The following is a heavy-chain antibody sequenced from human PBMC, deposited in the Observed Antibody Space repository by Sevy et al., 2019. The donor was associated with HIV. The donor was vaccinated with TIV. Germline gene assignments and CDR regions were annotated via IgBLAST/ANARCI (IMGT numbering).Heavy chain of an antibody. CDR2: ISGSGDTI. V-gene: IGHV3-11*01. Sequence: GGSLRLSCAASGFTISDYYMSWIRQAPGKGLEWLSYISGSGDTIYYADSVKGRFTISRDNAKNSLYLQMNSLRAEDTAVYYCARDHVKDGDLGDYYYYAMDVRGQGTSVTVSS. CDR1: GFTISDYY. D-gene: IGHD4-17*01. J-gene: IGHJ6*02. CDR3: ARDHVKDGDLGDYYYYAMDV.